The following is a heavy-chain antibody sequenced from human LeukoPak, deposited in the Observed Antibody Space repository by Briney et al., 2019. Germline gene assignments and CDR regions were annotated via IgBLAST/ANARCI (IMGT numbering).Heavy chain of an antibody. D-gene: IGHD2-21*02. CDR2: IIPIFGTA. J-gene: IGHJ4*02. Sequence: SVNVSCKASGGTFSSYAISWVRQAPGQGLEWMGGIIPIFGTANYAQKFQGRVTITADESTSTAYMELSSLRSEDTAVYYCARALAYCGGDCYGPLDYWGQGTLVTVSS. V-gene: IGHV1-69*13. CDR1: GGTFSSYA. CDR3: ARALAYCGGDCYGPLDY.